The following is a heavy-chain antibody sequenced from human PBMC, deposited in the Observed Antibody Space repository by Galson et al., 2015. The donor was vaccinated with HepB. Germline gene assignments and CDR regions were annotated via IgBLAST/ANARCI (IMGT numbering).Heavy chain of an antibody. V-gene: IGHV3-30-3*01. Sequence: SLRLSCAASGFTFTTCAVHWVRQAPGKVLEWVGVVSTDGINKYYADSVKGRFTISRDNPKNTLYLQMSSLRVEDTAVYYCARAAIAPTYYFDYWGQGTLVTVSS. CDR3: ARAAIAPTYYFDY. CDR1: GFTFTTCA. CDR2: VSTDGINK. J-gene: IGHJ4*02. D-gene: IGHD2/OR15-2a*01.